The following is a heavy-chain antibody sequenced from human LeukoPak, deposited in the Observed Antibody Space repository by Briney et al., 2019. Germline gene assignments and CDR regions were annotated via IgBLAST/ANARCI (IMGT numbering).Heavy chain of an antibody. CDR3: ARDLEPYAFDI. Sequence: SETLSLTCTVSGGSISSYYWSWIRQPPGKGLEWIGYIYYSGSTNYNPSLKSRVTISVDTSKNQFSLKLSSVTAADTAVYYCARDLEPYAFDIWGQGTMATVSS. CDR1: GGSISSYY. V-gene: IGHV4-59*01. J-gene: IGHJ3*02. CDR2: IYYSGST. D-gene: IGHD1-1*01.